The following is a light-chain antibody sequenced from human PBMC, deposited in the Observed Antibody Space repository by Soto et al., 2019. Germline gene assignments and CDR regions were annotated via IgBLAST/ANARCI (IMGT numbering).Light chain of an antibody. V-gene: IGLV2-14*01. CDR1: SSDVGGLNY. Sequence: QSALTQPASVSGSPGQSITISCTGTSSDVGGLNYVSWYQQHPVKAPKLIIYEVSNRPSGVSNRFSGSKSGNTASLTISGLQAEDEADYYCSSYTTTSTYVFGTGTKLTVL. CDR3: SSYTTTSTYV. CDR2: EVS. J-gene: IGLJ1*01.